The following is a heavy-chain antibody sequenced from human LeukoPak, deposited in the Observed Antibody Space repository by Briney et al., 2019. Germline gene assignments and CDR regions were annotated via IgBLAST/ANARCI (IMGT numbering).Heavy chain of an antibody. CDR1: GDSISSSY. CDR2: IYDSGST. J-gene: IGHJ4*02. CDR3: ARGAGGWDKFDS. V-gene: IGHV4-59*01. Sequence: SETLSLTCTVSGDSISSSYWSWLRQPPEKGLEWIGYIYDSGSTNYNPSLKSRVTISVDTSKNQFSLKLSSVTAADTAVYYCARGAGGWDKFDSWGQGILVTVSS. D-gene: IGHD6-19*01.